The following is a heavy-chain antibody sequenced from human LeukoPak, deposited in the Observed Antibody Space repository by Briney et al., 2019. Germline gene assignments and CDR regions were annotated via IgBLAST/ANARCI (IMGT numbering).Heavy chain of an antibody. CDR1: GFTFSSYS. CDR2: ISYDGNNK. D-gene: IGHD1-26*01. V-gene: IGHV3-30-3*01. J-gene: IGHJ4*02. CDR3: ARATSSFDY. Sequence: GRSLRLSCAASGFTFSSYSVHWVRQAPGKGLEWVAVISYDGNNKYYTDSVKGRFTISRDNFKDTLYLQMNSLKAEDSAVYYCARATSSFDYWGQGTLVTVSS.